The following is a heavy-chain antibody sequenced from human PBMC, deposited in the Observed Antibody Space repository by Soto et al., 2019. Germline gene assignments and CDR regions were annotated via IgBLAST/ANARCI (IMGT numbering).Heavy chain of an antibody. CDR3: TKDRETAWFPDF. V-gene: IGHV3-23*01. J-gene: IGHJ4*02. Sequence: PGGSLRLSCAASGFTLNDYAFTWARQAPGKGLEWVSTISGGDTYYADFVKGRFTISRDISKNTLYLQMDGLRAEDTAIYYCTKDRETAWFPDFWGQGALVTVSS. D-gene: IGHD3-10*01. CDR2: ISGGDT. CDR1: GFTLNDYA.